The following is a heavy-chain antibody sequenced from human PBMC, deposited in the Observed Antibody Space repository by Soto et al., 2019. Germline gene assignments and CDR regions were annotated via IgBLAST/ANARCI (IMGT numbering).Heavy chain of an antibody. Sequence: GGSLRLSCAASGFTFTRYSMNWVRQAPGKGLEWVASISSTTNYIYYGESLKGRLTISRDNAKNSMYLQMNTLRAEDTAVYYCARESEDLPSNLDYWGKGTLRTVSS. V-gene: IGHV3-21*06. CDR3: ARESEDLPSNLDY. J-gene: IGHJ4*02. CDR1: GFTFTRYS. CDR2: ISSTTNYI.